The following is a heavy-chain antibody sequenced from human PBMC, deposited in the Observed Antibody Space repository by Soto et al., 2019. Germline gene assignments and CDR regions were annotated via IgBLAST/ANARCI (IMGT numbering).Heavy chain of an antibody. D-gene: IGHD3-3*01. CDR1: GGSFSGYY. CDR2: INHSGST. V-gene: IGHV4-34*01. CDR3: ARGRGRFLEWLKYYFDY. Sequence: PSETLSLTCAVYGGSFSGYYWSWIRQPPGKWLEWIGEINHSGSTNYNPSLKSRVTISVDTSKNQFSLKLSSVTAADTAVYYCARGRGRFLEWLKYYFDYWGQGXLVTVSS. J-gene: IGHJ4*02.